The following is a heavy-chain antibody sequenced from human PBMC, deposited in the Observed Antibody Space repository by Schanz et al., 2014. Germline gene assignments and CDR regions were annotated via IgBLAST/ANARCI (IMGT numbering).Heavy chain of an antibody. J-gene: IGHJ4*02. D-gene: IGHD3-10*01. CDR3: ARIGGSVFDY. Sequence: VQLVESGGGLVQPGGSLRLSCATSGLTFTSAWMSWVRQAPGKGLEWVSYVSSSSSYTHYADSVKGRFTISRDNAKNSLYLQMNSLRAEDTAVYYCARIGGSVFDYWAQGTLVTVSS. CDR2: VSSSSSYT. V-gene: IGHV3-11*05. CDR1: GLTFTSAW.